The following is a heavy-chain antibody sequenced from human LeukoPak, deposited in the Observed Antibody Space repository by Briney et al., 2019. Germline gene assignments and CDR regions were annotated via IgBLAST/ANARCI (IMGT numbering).Heavy chain of an antibody. CDR1: GYTFTGYY. CDR3: ARSYGYSYGSADYYMDV. V-gene: IGHV1-2*02. J-gene: IGHJ6*03. D-gene: IGHD5-18*01. Sequence: ASVKVSCKASGYTFTGYYIHWVRQAPGQGLEWMGWINPNSGGTDYAQQFQGRVTMTRDTSINTAYMELSRLRSDDTAVYYCARSYGYSYGSADYYMDVWGKGTTVTVSS. CDR2: INPNSGGT.